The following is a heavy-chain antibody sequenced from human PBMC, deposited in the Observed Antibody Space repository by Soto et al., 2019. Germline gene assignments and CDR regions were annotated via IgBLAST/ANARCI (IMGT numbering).Heavy chain of an antibody. D-gene: IGHD5-12*01. CDR2: INHSGST. CDR3: ARRQIVATTYAFDI. Sequence: SETLSLTCAVYGGSFSGYYWSWIRQPPGKGLEWIGEINHSGSTNYNPSLKSRVTISVDTSKNQFSLKLSSVTAADTAVYYCARRQIVATTYAFDIWGQGTMVTVSS. V-gene: IGHV4-34*01. CDR1: GGSFSGYY. J-gene: IGHJ3*02.